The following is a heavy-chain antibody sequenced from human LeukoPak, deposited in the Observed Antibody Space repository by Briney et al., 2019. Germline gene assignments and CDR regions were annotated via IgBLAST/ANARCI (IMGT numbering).Heavy chain of an antibody. J-gene: IGHJ4*02. V-gene: IGHV3-21*01. CDR1: GFTFSSYS. CDR2: ISSSSSYI. CDR3: ARVIAAATIDY. Sequence: PGGSLRLSCAASGFTFSSYSMNWVRQAPGKGLEWVSSISSSSSYIYYADPVKGRFTVSRDNAKNSLYLQMNSLRAEDTAVYYCARVIAAATIDYWGQGTLVTVSS. D-gene: IGHD6-13*01.